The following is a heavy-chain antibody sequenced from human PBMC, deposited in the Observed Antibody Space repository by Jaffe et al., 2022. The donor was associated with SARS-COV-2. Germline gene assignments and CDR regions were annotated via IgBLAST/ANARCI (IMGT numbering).Heavy chain of an antibody. CDR2: IYFSGST. J-gene: IGHJ4*02. CDR3: ARHGSYSGYDPNFDY. V-gene: IGHV4-39*01. Sequence: QLQLQESGPGLVKPSETLSLTCTVSGGSITSSDYYWGWIRQPPGKVLEWIGSIYFSGSTNYNPSLKSRVTISADTSKNQFSLKLSSVTAADTSVYYCARHGSYSGYDPNFDYWGQGTLVTVSS. CDR1: GGSITSSDYY. D-gene: IGHD5-12*01.